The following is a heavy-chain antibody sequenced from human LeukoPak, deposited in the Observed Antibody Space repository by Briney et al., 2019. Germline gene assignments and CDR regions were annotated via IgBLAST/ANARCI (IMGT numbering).Heavy chain of an antibody. D-gene: IGHD3-10*01. CDR2: IWYDGSNK. V-gene: IGHV3-33*06. J-gene: IGHJ4*02. Sequence: GGSLGLSCAASGFTFSSYGMHWVRQAPGKGLEWVAVIWYDGSNKYYADSVKGRFTISRDNSKNTLYLQMNSLRAEDTAVYYCAKCPRGWFGESTLDYWGQGTLVTVSS. CDR3: AKCPRGWFGESTLDY. CDR1: GFTFSSYG.